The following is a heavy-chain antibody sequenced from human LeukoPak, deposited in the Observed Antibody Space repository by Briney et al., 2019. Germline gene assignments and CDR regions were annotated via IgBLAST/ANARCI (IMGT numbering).Heavy chain of an antibody. CDR2: INAADSDT. Sequence: GESLKISCKGSGYSFSTYWIGWVRQMPGKGLEWMGLINAADSDTRYSPSFQGQVLISVDKSISTAYLQWGNLKATDTAMYYCARQSVAGLHWGQGTLVTVSS. CDR1: GYSFSTYW. V-gene: IGHV5-51*01. CDR3: ARQSVAGLH. D-gene: IGHD6-19*01. J-gene: IGHJ4*02.